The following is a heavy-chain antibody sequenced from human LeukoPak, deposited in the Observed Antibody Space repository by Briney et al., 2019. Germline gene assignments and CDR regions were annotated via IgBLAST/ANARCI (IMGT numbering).Heavy chain of an antibody. J-gene: IGHJ5*02. Sequence: GGTLRLSCAASGFTFSSYGMSWVRQAPGKGLEWVSAIGGSGGSTYYADSVKGRFTISRDNSKNTLYLQMNSLRAEDMAVYYCAKTQAAVGKAWFDPWGQGTLVTVSS. D-gene: IGHD6-13*01. CDR1: GFTFSSYG. CDR2: IGGSGGST. V-gene: IGHV3-23*01. CDR3: AKTQAAVGKAWFDP.